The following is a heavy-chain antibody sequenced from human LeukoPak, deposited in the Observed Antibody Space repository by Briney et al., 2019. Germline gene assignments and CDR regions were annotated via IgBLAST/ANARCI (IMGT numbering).Heavy chain of an antibody. CDR1: GFTFSGYS. Sequence: GGSLRLSCAASGFTFSGYSMNWVRQTPGKGLEWISYITSGSSTIHYADSVKGRFTISRDDSKNSLYLQMNSLRAEDTAVYYCARDLREMGYIDYWGQGTLVTVSS. CDR3: ARDLREMGYIDY. CDR2: ITSGSSTI. D-gene: IGHD5-24*01. V-gene: IGHV3-48*04. J-gene: IGHJ4*02.